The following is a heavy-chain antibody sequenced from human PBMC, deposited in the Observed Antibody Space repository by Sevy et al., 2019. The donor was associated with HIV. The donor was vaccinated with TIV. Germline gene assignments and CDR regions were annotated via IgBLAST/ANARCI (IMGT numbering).Heavy chain of an antibody. Sequence: GGSLRVSCAVSGFIFNNYAMHWVRQAPGKGLEWAAGISHDGSNKYYGDSVKGRFTISRDNSKNTVYLQMNSLRAEDTAVYYCARALSTWYYFDYWGQGTLVTVSS. CDR3: ARALSTWYYFDY. CDR1: GFIFNNYA. D-gene: IGHD6-13*01. CDR2: ISHDGSNK. J-gene: IGHJ4*02. V-gene: IGHV3-30*04.